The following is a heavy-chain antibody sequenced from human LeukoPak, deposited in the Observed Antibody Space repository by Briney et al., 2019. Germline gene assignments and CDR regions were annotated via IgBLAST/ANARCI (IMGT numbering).Heavy chain of an antibody. CDR3: AREPPPRVGATEGSAFDI. CDR1: GGSISSGGYC. Sequence: SETLSLTCTVSGGSISSGGYCWSWIRQHPGKGLEWIGYIYYSGSTYYNPSLKSRVTISVDTSKNQFSLKLSSVTAADTAVYYCAREPPPRVGATEGSAFDIWGQGTMVTVSS. D-gene: IGHD1-26*01. CDR2: IYYSGST. V-gene: IGHV4-31*03. J-gene: IGHJ3*02.